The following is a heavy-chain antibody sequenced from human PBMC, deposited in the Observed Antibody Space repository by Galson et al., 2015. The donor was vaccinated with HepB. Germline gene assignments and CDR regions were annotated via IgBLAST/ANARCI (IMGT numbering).Heavy chain of an antibody. V-gene: IGHV3-33*01. Sequence: SLRLSCAASGFTFSSYGMHWVRQAPGKGLEWVAVIWYDGSNKYYADSVKGRFTISRDNSKNTLYLQMNSLRAEDTAVYYCARDAYCNSTSCYPGGVDVWGQGTTVTVSS. CDR3: ARDAYCNSTSCYPGGVDV. J-gene: IGHJ6*02. CDR2: IWYDGSNK. CDR1: GFTFSSYG. D-gene: IGHD2-2*01.